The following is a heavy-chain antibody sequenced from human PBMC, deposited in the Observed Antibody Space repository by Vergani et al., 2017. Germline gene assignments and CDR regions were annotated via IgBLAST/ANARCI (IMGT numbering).Heavy chain of an antibody. J-gene: IGHJ6*03. Sequence: QVQLVQSGAEVKKPGSSVKVSCKASGGTFSSYAISWVRQAPGQGLEWMGGIIPIFGTANYAQKFQGRVTITADESTSTAYMELSSLRSEDTAVYYCAAGSGSWYGDYYYSSMDVWGKGTTVTVSS. CDR3: AAGSGSWYGDYYYSSMDV. CDR2: IIPIFGTA. D-gene: IGHD6-13*01. V-gene: IGHV1-69*01. CDR1: GGTFSSYA.